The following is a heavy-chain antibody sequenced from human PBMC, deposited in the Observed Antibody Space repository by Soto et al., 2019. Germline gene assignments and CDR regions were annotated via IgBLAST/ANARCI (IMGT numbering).Heavy chain of an antibody. CDR1: GGSVSSGSYY. D-gene: IGHD6-6*01. J-gene: IGHJ4*02. Sequence: ASETLSLTCTVSGGSVSSGSYYWSWIRQPPGKGLEWIGYIYYSGSTNYNPSLKSRVTISVDTSKNQFSLKLSSVTAADTAVYYCARRPIIAARPEVWGQGTLVTVSS. V-gene: IGHV4-61*01. CDR3: ARRPIIAARPEV. CDR2: IYYSGST.